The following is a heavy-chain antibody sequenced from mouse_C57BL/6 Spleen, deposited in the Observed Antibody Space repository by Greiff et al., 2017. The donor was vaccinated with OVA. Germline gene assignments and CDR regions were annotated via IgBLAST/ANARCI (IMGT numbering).Heavy chain of an antibody. J-gene: IGHJ3*01. CDR3: ASNDGYYERFAY. Sequence: EVQLQQSGPELVKPGASVKISCKASGYTLTDYYMNWVKQSHGKSLEWIGDINPNNGGTSYNQKFQGKATLTVDKSSSTAYVELRILTSEDSAVYYCASNDGYYERFAYWGQGTLVTVSA. D-gene: IGHD2-3*01. CDR2: INPNNGGT. V-gene: IGHV1-26*01. CDR1: GYTLTDYY.